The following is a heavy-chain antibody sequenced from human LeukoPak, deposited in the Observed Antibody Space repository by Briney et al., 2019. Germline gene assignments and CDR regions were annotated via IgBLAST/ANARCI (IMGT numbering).Heavy chain of an antibody. D-gene: IGHD3-10*02. J-gene: IGHJ4*02. CDR3: ARCSLAFFDY. CDR1: GFTVRGNY. Sequence: PGGSLRLSCAASGFTVRGNYMSWVRQAPGKGLEWVSVIYSGGSTFYADSVKGRFTISRDNSKNTLYLQMNSLRAEDTAVYYCARCSLAFFDYWGQGTMVTVSS. V-gene: IGHV3-66*01. CDR2: IYSGGST.